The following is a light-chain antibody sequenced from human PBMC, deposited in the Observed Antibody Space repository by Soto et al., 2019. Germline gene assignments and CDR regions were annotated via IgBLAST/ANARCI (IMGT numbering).Light chain of an antibody. J-gene: IGLJ2*01. V-gene: IGLV2-14*01. CDR2: EVS. CDR1: SSDVGGYNY. CDR3: SSYTSSSSLNVV. Sequence: QSVLTQPASVSGSPGQSITISCTGTSSDVGGYNYVSWYQQHPGKAPKLMIYEVSNRPSGVSNRFSGSKSGNTASLTISGLQDEEEAAYYCSSYTSSSSLNVVFGGGTKLTVL.